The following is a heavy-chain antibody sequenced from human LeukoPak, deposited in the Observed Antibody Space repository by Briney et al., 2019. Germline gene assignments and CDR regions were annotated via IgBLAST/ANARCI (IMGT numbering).Heavy chain of an antibody. J-gene: IGHJ2*01. Sequence: SETLSLTCDVSGGSITQTNYWTWVRPPPGKGLEWIGEINHSGSKNYNESLKSRVTISLHTSNIQFSLKLSSVTAADTAVYYCARLSYGAPDLWGRGTLVTVSS. D-gene: IGHD4-17*01. CDR1: GGSITQTNY. CDR3: ARLSYGAPDL. V-gene: IGHV4-4*02. CDR2: INHSGSK.